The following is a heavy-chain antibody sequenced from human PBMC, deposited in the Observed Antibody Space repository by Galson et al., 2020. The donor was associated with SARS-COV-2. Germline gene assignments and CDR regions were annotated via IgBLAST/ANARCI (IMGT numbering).Heavy chain of an antibody. CDR1: GFSLSNARMG. D-gene: IGHD3-10*01. CDR3: ARIYQITMVRGVMNNWFDP. J-gene: IGHJ5*02. V-gene: IGHV2-26*01. CDR2: IFSNDEK. Sequence: KMSGPTLVKPTETLTLTCTVSGFSLSNARMGVSWIRQPPGKALEWLAHIFSNDEKSYSTSLKSRLTISKDTSKSQVVLTMTNMDPVDTATYYCARIYQITMVRGVMNNWFDPWGQGTLVTVSA.